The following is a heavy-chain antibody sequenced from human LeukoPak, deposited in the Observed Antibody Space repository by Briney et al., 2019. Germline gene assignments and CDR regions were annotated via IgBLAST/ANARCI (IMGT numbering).Heavy chain of an antibody. CDR3: ARDRLQLQS. CDR2: IYYAENN. D-gene: IGHD5-24*01. CDR1: GGSISNYY. V-gene: IGHV4-59*01. J-gene: IGHJ5*02. Sequence: SATLSLTCTVSGGSISNYYWNWIRQPPGKGLEWIEYIYYAENNNYNPSLKSRVTISVDTSKNQFSLKVSSVTAADTAVYYCARDRLQLQSWGQGTLVTVSS.